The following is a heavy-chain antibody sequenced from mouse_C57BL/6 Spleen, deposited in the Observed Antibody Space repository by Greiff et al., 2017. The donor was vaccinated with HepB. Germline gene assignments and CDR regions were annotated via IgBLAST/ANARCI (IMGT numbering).Heavy chain of an antibody. CDR1: GYTFTSYW. CDR3: AREDYYGSSYGENYFDY. Sequence: VQLQQPGAELVKPGASVKMSCKASGYTFTSYWITWVKQRPGQGLEWIGDIYPGSGSTNYNEKFKSKATLTVDTSSSTAYMQLSSLTSEDSAVYYCAREDYYGSSYGENYFDYWGQGTTLTVSS. CDR2: IYPGSGST. V-gene: IGHV1-55*01. D-gene: IGHD1-1*01. J-gene: IGHJ2*01.